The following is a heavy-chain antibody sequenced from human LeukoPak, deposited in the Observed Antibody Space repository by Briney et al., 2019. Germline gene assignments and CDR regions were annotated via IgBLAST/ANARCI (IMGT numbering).Heavy chain of an antibody. Sequence: GGSLRLSCVASGFTFRNYAMSWVRQAPGKGLEWVSGVSGSGENTHYADSVKGRFTISRDNAKNSLYLQMNSLRAEDTAVYYCARDARDYDSSGYLNYWGQGTLVTVSS. V-gene: IGHV3-23*01. D-gene: IGHD3-22*01. CDR2: VSGSGENT. CDR3: ARDARDYDSSGYLNY. CDR1: GFTFRNYA. J-gene: IGHJ4*02.